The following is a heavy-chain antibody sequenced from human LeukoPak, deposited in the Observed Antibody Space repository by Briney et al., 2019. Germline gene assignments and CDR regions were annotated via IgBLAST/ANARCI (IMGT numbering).Heavy chain of an antibody. V-gene: IGHV4-4*09. Sequence: SETLSLTCTVSGDSIRNYYWSWIRQPPGKGLEWIAFIHTSGDTNYNPSLKPRATISVDMSKNQFSLRLGSVTAADTAVYYCARHAADYYDMDVWGQGTTVTVSS. CDR3: ARHAADYYDMDV. CDR2: IHTSGDT. D-gene: IGHD6-25*01. J-gene: IGHJ6*02. CDR1: GDSIRNYY.